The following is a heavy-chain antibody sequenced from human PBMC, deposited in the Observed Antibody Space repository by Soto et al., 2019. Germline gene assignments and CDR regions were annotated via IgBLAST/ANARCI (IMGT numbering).Heavy chain of an antibody. V-gene: IGHV1-18*01. D-gene: IGHD2-15*01. J-gene: IGHJ4*02. CDR3: ARVGCSGGSCYAVDY. CDR2: ISAYNGNT. Sequence: ASVKVSCKASGYTFTIYGISWVRQAPGQGLEWMGWISAYNGNTNYAQKLQGRVTMTRDTSTSTVYMELSSLRSEDTAVYYCARVGCSGGSCYAVDYWGQGTLVTVSS. CDR1: GYTFTIYG.